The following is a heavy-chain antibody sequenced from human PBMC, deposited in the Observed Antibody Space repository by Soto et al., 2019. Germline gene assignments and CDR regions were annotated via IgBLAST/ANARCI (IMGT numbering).Heavy chain of an antibody. D-gene: IGHD3-9*01. CDR1: GDSLRNHY. V-gene: IGHV4-59*11. CDR2: IFYSGDT. J-gene: IGHJ4*02. CDR3: ARVSYFRGFDWLFAFDS. Sequence: SETLSLTCSVSGDSLRNHYWSWIRQPPGSRLEWLGHIFYSGDTSSYNPSLKSRVSMSVDTSKNQFSLKLRSVSADDTAVYFCARVSYFRGFDWLFAFDSWGQGALVTVSS.